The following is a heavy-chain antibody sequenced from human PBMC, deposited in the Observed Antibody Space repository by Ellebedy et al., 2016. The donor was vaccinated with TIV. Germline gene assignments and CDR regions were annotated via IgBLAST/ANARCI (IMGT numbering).Heavy chain of an antibody. CDR2: TRNKATSYTT. Sequence: GESLKISCAASGFTFSDNYMDWARQAPGKGLEWVGRTRNKATSYTTEYAASVRGRFTISRDDSENSLYLQMNSLKTEDTAVYYCARDKNGSPDYWGQGTLVTVSS. J-gene: IGHJ4*02. V-gene: IGHV3-72*01. D-gene: IGHD1-26*01. CDR1: GFTFSDNY. CDR3: ARDKNGSPDY.